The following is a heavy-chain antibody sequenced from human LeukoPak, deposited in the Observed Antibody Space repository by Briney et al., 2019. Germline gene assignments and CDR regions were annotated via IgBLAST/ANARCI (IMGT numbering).Heavy chain of an antibody. D-gene: IGHD3-3*01. CDR1: GDSISSGSYY. Sequence: SQTLSLTCTVSGDSISSGSYYWSWIRQPAGKGLEWIGRIDTSGSTNYNPSLKSRVTISVDTSKNQFSLKLSSVTAADTAVYYCARSRRSGGKYYDFWSGYPEHYYFDYWGQGTLVTVSS. J-gene: IGHJ4*02. V-gene: IGHV4-61*02. CDR2: IDTSGST. CDR3: ARSRRSGGKYYDFWSGYPEHYYFDY.